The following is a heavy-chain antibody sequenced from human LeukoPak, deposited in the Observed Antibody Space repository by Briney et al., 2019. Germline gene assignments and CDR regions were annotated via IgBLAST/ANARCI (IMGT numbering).Heavy chain of an antibody. Sequence: PGGSLRLSCAASGFTFSSYEMNWVRQAPGKGLEWVSNLSSSGRYTNYADSVRDRFTISRDNAKKSLYLQMNSLRAEDTAVYYCARHSEGPVNDAFDIWGQGTKVTVSS. V-gene: IGHV3-48*03. CDR3: ARHSEGPVNDAFDI. J-gene: IGHJ3*02. CDR2: LSSSGRYT. D-gene: IGHD2-2*01. CDR1: GFTFSSYE.